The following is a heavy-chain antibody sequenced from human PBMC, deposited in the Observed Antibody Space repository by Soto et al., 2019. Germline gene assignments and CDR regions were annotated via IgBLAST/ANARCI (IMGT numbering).Heavy chain of an antibody. J-gene: IGHJ4*02. V-gene: IGHV3-13*04. CDR3: ARGITMVRGVILDYFDY. CDR2: IGTAGDT. D-gene: IGHD3-10*01. CDR1: GFTFSSYD. Sequence: EVQLVESGGGLVQPGGSLRLSCAASGFTFSSYDMHWVRQATGNGLEWVSGIGTAGDTYYPGSVKGRFTISRENAKNSLYLQMNSLRAGDTAVYYCARGITMVRGVILDYFDYWGQGTLVTVSS.